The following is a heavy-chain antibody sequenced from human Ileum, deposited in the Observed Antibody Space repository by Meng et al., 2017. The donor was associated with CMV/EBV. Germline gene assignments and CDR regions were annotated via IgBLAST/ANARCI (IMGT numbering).Heavy chain of an antibody. J-gene: IGHJ4*02. D-gene: IGHD3-10*01. Sequence: GESLKISCNGSGYKFTSYWIGWVRQMPGKGLEWMGIIYPGDSDTRYNPSFQGQVTISADKSITTAYLHWRSLKASDTAIYYCARRNNDSANYSDYWGQGTLVTVSS. CDR1: GYKFTSYW. CDR3: ARRNNDSANYSDY. V-gene: IGHV5-51*01. CDR2: IYPGDSDT.